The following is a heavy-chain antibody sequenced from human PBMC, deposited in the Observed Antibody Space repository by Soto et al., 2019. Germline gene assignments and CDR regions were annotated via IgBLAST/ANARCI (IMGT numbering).Heavy chain of an antibody. CDR2: IYYSGST. CDR3: ARDTSSGWPDY. CDR1: GGSISSYY. Sequence: TSETLSLTCTVSGGSISSYYWSWIRQPPGKGLEWIGYIYYSGSTNYNPSLKSRVTISVDTSKNQFSLKLSSVTAADTAVYYCARDTSSGWPDYWGQGTLVTVSS. D-gene: IGHD6-19*01. V-gene: IGHV4-59*01. J-gene: IGHJ4*02.